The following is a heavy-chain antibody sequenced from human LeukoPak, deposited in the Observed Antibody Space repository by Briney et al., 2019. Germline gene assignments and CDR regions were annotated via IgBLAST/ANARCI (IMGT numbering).Heavy chain of an antibody. D-gene: IGHD3-16*02. CDR1: GGFFSGYY. V-gene: IGHV4-59*08. CDR2: IYYSGNT. Sequence: SETLSLTCTVSGGFFSGYYWNWIRQPPGKGLEWIGEIYYSGNTNYNPSLKSRVTISVDTSKNQFSLKLSSVTATDTAMYYCARQHYLGELSLPWFDPWGQGTLVTVSS. CDR3: ARQHYLGELSLPWFDP. J-gene: IGHJ5*02.